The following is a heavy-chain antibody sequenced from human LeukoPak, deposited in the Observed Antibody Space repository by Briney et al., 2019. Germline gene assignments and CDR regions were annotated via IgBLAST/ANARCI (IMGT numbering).Heavy chain of an antibody. CDR1: GFTFSSYG. Sequence: GGSLRLSCAASGFTFSSYGLNWVRQAPGKGLEWVSVISGSGGSTYYADSVKGRFTISRDNSKNTLYLQMNSLRAEDTAVYYCARKVDGGSVAVFDYWGQGTLVTISS. CDR3: ARKVDGGSVAVFDY. J-gene: IGHJ4*02. D-gene: IGHD1-26*01. CDR2: ISGSGGST. V-gene: IGHV3-23*01.